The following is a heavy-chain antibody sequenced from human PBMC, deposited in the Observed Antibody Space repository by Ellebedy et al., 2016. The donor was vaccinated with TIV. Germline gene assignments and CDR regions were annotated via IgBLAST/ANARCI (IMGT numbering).Heavy chain of an antibody. Sequence: GGSLRLXXAASGFTFSNYWMNWVRQAPGKGLEWVANINQDGSAKSYVDSVKGRFTISRDNTKNSLSLQMNSLRAEDTAVYYCTKKTPGSASSLPDYWGQGTLVTVSS. V-gene: IGHV3-7*01. CDR2: INQDGSAK. CDR3: TKKTPGSASSLPDY. D-gene: IGHD6-19*01. J-gene: IGHJ4*02. CDR1: GFTFSNYW.